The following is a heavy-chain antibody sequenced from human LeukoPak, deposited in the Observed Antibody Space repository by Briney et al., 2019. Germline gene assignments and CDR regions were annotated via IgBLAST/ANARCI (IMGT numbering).Heavy chain of an antibody. Sequence: SETLSLTCTVSGGSISSSSYYWSWIRQPPGKGLEWIGEINHSGSTNYNPSLKSRVTISVDTSKNQFSLKLSSVTAADTAVYYCAREVVVVVAAHMDVWGKGTTVTVSS. V-gene: IGHV4-39*07. CDR3: AREVVVVVAAHMDV. D-gene: IGHD2-15*01. CDR1: GGSISSSSYY. J-gene: IGHJ6*03. CDR2: INHSGST.